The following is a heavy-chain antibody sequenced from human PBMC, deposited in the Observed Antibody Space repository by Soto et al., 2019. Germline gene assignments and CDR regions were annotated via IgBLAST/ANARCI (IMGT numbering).Heavy chain of an antibody. CDR2: IRSKAYGGTT. D-gene: IGHD3-3*01. CDR1: GFTLGDYA. Sequence: GGCLRLSCTAAGFTLGDYAMSWVRQAPGKGLEWVGFIRSKAYGGTTEYAASVKGRFTISRDDSKSSAYLQMNSLKTEDTAVYYFTRGFLEWSLHYYYYGMDVWGQGTTVTVSS. J-gene: IGHJ6*02. V-gene: IGHV3-49*04. CDR3: TRGFLEWSLHYYYYGMDV.